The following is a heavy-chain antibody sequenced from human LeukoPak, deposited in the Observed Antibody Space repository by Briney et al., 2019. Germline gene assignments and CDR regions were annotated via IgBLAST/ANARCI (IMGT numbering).Heavy chain of an antibody. J-gene: IGHJ4*02. Sequence: PSETLSLTCTVSGGSISSYYWSWIRQPPGKGLEWIGEINHSGSTNYNPSLKSRVTISVDTSKNQFSLKLSSVTAADTAVYYCARRTYSSSWSDYWGQGTLVTVSS. V-gene: IGHV4-34*01. CDR2: INHSGST. CDR1: GGSISSYY. D-gene: IGHD6-13*01. CDR3: ARRTYSSSWSDY.